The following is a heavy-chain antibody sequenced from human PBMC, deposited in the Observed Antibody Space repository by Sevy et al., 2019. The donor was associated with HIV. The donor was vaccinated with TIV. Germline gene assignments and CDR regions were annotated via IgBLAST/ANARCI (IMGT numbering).Heavy chain of an antibody. CDR1: GGSISSYY. CDR2: IYTSGST. V-gene: IGHV4-4*07. CDR3: ARDTAWGKCKPAGYYYYGMDV. D-gene: IGHD3-16*01. J-gene: IGHJ6*02. Sequence: SETLSLTCTVSGGSISSYYWSWIRQPAGKGLEWIGRIYTSGSTNYNPSLKSRVTMSVDTSKNQFSLKLSSVTAADTAVYYCARDTAWGKCKPAGYYYYGMDVWGQGTTVTVSS.